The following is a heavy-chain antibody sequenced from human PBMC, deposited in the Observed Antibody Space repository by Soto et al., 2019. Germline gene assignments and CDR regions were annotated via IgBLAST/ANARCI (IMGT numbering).Heavy chain of an antibody. V-gene: IGHV3-72*01. D-gene: IGHD1-26*01. CDR2: SRDKANGYTA. CDR1: GFTFSARY. CDR3: ATDGSYAGPEFDY. J-gene: IGHJ4*02. Sequence: EVQLVGSGGGLVQPGGSLRLSCVISGFTFSARYIDWVRQAPGKGLELVGRSRDKANGYTADYAAPVRGRFTISRDDAKNSMYLQMSSRTTEDTAVYYFATDGSYAGPEFDYWGQGTLVTASS.